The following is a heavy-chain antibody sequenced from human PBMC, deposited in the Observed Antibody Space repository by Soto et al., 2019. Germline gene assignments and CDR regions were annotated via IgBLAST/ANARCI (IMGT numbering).Heavy chain of an antibody. V-gene: IGHV4-30-2*01. CDR3: DGMQYTSGLRFDP. D-gene: IGHD6-19*01. J-gene: IGHJ5*02. Sequence: TLSLTFKMSGDSDNISTYSWSWIRQPPGKALQWIGFIYQSGVTSYNPSLASRVSISLDRSNNQCSLKLKSVTAADTAVYFCDGMQYTSGLRFDPWGPGTLVTVSS. CDR1: GDSDNISTYS. CDR2: IYQSGVT.